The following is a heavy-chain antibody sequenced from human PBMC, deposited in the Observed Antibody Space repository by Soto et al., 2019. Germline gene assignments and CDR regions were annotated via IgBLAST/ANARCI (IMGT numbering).Heavy chain of an antibody. J-gene: IGHJ4*02. D-gene: IGHD6-19*01. Sequence: LRLSCAASGFTVTNNYMSWVRQAPGKGLEWVSVIYSGGTTDYADSVKDRFTISRDNSRNTLYLQMNSLRGDDTAVYYCTRDRSSGWSEYWGRGTLVTVSS. CDR2: IYSGGTT. V-gene: IGHV3-66*01. CDR3: TRDRSSGWSEY. CDR1: GFTVTNNY.